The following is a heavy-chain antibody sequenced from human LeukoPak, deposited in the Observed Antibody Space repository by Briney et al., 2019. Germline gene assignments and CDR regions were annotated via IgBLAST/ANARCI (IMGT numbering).Heavy chain of an antibody. V-gene: IGHV3-21*01. Sequence: GGSLRLSCAASGFTFSSYSMNWVRQAPGKGLEWVSSISSSSSYIYYADSVKGRFTISRDNAKNSLYLQMNRLRAEDTAVYYCARAYVDTLGYFDYWGQGTLVTVSS. J-gene: IGHJ4*02. CDR3: ARAYVDTLGYFDY. D-gene: IGHD5-18*01. CDR2: ISSSSSYI. CDR1: GFTFSSYS.